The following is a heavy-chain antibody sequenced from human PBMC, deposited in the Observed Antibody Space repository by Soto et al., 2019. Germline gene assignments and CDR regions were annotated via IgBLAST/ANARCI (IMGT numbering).Heavy chain of an antibody. CDR1: GFIFSIYD. CDR2: ICCDGTTN. D-gene: IGHD5-18*01. V-gene: IGHV3-74*01. J-gene: IGHJ4*02. CDR3: ARDMQLWRLDN. Sequence: GALRLSCVASGFIFSIYDIHCVRQAPGKGLVWVSLICCDGTTNSYADSVKGRFTISRDNAQNTLYLQMNSLRAEDTAIYYCARDMQLWRLDNWGQGTQVTVSS.